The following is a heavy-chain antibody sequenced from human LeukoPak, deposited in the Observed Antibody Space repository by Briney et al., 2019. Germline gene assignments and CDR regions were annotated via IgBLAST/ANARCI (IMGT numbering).Heavy chain of an antibody. J-gene: IGHJ4*02. CDR1: GYTFTSYD. CDR2: MNPNSGNT. D-gene: IGHD2-15*01. V-gene: IGHV1-8*03. Sequence: ASVKVSCKASGYTFTSYDINWVRQATGQGLESMGWMNPNSGNTGYAQKFQGRVTITRNTSISTAYMELSSLISEDTAVYYCARRDCSGGTCRTRIFDYWGQGTLVTVSS. CDR3: ARRDCSGGTCRTRIFDY.